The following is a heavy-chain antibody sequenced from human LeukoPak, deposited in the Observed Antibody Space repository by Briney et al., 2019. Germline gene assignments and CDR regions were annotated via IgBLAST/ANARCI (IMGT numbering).Heavy chain of an antibody. Sequence: GGSLKLSCAASGFTFSSYEMNWVRQAPGKGLEWVSYISSSGSTIYYADSVKGRFTISRDNAKNSLYLQMNSLRAEDTAVYYCARGYCSSTSCYPTSPFDPWGQGTLVTVSS. D-gene: IGHD2-2*01. CDR3: ARGYCSSTSCYPTSPFDP. CDR1: GFTFSSYE. V-gene: IGHV3-48*03. CDR2: ISSSGSTI. J-gene: IGHJ5*02.